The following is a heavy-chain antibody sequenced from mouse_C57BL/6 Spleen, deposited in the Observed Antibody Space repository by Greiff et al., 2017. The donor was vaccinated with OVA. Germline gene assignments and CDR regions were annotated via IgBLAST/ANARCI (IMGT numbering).Heavy chain of an antibody. J-gene: IGHJ1*03. Sequence: EVQRVESGGDLVKPGGSLKLSCAASGFTFSSYGMSWVRQTPDKRLEWVATISSGGSYTYYPDSVKGRFTMSRDNAKNTLYLQRSSRKSEDTAMYYCARPGSSSWYFDVWGTGTTVTVSS. D-gene: IGHD1-1*01. CDR2: ISSGGSYT. CDR1: GFTFSSYG. CDR3: ARPGSSSWYFDV. V-gene: IGHV5-6*01.